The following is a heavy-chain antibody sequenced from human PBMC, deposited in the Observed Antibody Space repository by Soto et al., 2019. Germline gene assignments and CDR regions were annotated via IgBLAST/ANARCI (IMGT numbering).Heavy chain of an antibody. CDR3: AREYSYGYYYYYAMDV. Sequence: EVQLVESGGGLVQPGGSLRLSCAASGFTVSSNYMSWVRQAPGKGLEWVSVIYSGGSTYYADSVKGRFTISRDNSKNTLYRQMNSLRAEDTAVYYCAREYSYGYYYYYAMDVWGQGTTVTVSS. V-gene: IGHV3-66*01. J-gene: IGHJ6*02. CDR2: IYSGGST. CDR1: GFTVSSNY. D-gene: IGHD5-18*01.